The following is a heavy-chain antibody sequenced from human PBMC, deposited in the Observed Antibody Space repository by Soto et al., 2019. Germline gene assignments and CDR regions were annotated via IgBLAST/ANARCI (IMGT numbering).Heavy chain of an antibody. Sequence: GGSLRLSCAASGFTFSTYSMNWVRQAPGRGLEWVSSISSSSNYIYYGDAVKGRCTISRDNAKNLVNLHMSSLRAEDTALYYCARDQGTVAPSYFDSWGRGILVTVSS. V-gene: IGHV3-21*06. CDR1: GFTFSTYS. J-gene: IGHJ4*02. D-gene: IGHD1-26*01. CDR2: ISSSSNYI. CDR3: ARDQGTVAPSYFDS.